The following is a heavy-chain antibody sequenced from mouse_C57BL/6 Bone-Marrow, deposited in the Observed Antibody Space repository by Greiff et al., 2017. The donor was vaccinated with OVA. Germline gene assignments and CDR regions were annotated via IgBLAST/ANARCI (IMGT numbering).Heavy chain of an antibody. V-gene: IGHV5-4*01. Sequence: EVQVVESGGGLVKPGGSLKLSCAASGFTFSSYAMSWVRQTPEKRLEWVATISDGGSYTYYPDNVKGRVTISRDNAKNNLYLQMSHLKSEDTAMYYCARDRQAWFAYWGQGTLVTVSA. CDR3: ARDRQAWFAY. D-gene: IGHD6-1*01. J-gene: IGHJ3*01. CDR2: ISDGGSYT. CDR1: GFTFSSYA.